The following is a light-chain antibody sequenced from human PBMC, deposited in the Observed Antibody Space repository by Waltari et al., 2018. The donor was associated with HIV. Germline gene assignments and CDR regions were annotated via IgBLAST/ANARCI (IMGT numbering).Light chain of an antibody. V-gene: IGKV3-20*01. J-gene: IGKJ3*01. CDR1: QRISTSY. Sequence: EIVVTQSPGALSLSLGERATLACRASQRISTSYLAWYQQKPGQAPRLLIYGTSTRATCIPDRFSGSGSGTDFTLTINRLEPEDFAVYYCQVYGNSFTFGPGTKVDFK. CDR2: GTS. CDR3: QVYGNSFT.